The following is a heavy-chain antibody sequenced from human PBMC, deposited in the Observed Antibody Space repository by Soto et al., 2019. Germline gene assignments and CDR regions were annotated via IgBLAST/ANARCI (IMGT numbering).Heavy chain of an antibody. Sequence: TLSLTCTVAGGSISSYCWSWIRQPPVKGLEWIGYIYYSGSTNYNPSLKSRVTISVDTSKNQFSLKLSSVTAADTAVYYCARDRYDFWSGSALDQHWFDPWGQGTLVTVSS. V-gene: IGHV4-59*01. CDR2: IYYSGST. J-gene: IGHJ5*02. CDR3: ARDRYDFWSGSALDQHWFDP. D-gene: IGHD3-3*01. CDR1: GGSISSYC.